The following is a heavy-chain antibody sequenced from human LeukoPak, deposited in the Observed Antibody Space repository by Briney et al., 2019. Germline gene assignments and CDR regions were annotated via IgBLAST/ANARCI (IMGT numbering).Heavy chain of an antibody. CDR2: ISGSGGSM. J-gene: IGHJ4*02. Sequence: GGSLRLSCAASGFTFSSYAMSWVRQAPGKGLEWVSAISGSGGSMYYADSVKGRFTISRDKSKNTLHLQMNSLRAEDTAVYYCAREEAIAAGGTFFDYWGQGTLVTASS. D-gene: IGHD6-13*01. CDR3: AREEAIAAGGTFFDY. V-gene: IGHV3-23*01. CDR1: GFTFSSYA.